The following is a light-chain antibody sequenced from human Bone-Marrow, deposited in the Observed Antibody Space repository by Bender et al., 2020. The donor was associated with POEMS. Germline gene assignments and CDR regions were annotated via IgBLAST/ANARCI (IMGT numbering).Light chain of an antibody. CDR1: SSNIGAHA. CDR3: AVWDDSLNGWV. J-gene: IGLJ3*02. CDR2: PSH. V-gene: IGLV1-44*01. Sequence: QSVLTQPPSASGTPGQRVTISCSGGSSNIGAHAVNWYQHLPGPAPKLLIYPSHRRPPAVPDRFSGSRSGPSASLAISGLQSEDEADYYCAVWDDSLNGWVFGGGTKLTVL.